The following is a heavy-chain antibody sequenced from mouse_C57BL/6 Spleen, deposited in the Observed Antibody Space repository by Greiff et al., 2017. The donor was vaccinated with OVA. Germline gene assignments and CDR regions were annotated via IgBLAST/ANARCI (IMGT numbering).Heavy chain of an antibody. V-gene: IGHV1-72*01. CDR2: IDPNSGGT. Sequence: QVQLKESGAELVKPGASVKLSCKASGYTFTSYWMHWVKQRPGRGLEWIGRIDPNSGGTKYNEKFKSKATLTVDKPSSTAYMQLSSLTSEDSAVYYCARGDFYGSSYGWYFDVWGTGTTVTVSS. CDR3: ARGDFYGSSYGWYFDV. D-gene: IGHD1-1*01. J-gene: IGHJ1*03. CDR1: GYTFTSYW.